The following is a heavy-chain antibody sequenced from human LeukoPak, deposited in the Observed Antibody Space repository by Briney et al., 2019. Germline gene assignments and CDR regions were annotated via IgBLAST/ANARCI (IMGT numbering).Heavy chain of an antibody. J-gene: IGHJ6*02. D-gene: IGHD3-10*01. Sequence: GGSLRLSCAASGFTFNTYGMHWVRQAPGKGLEWVSVISYDGSQKYYEDSVEGRFTISRDNSKNTLYLQMDSLRGEDTAVYYCAKDLRYYGSVPSYGMDVWGQGTTVTVSS. V-gene: IGHV3-30*18. CDR2: ISYDGSQK. CDR3: AKDLRYYGSVPSYGMDV. CDR1: GFTFNTYG.